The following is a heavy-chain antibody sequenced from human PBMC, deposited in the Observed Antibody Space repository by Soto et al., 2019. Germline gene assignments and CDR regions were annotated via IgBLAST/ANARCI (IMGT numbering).Heavy chain of an antibody. CDR1: GGSISSYY. CDR2: IYYSGST. J-gene: IGHJ5*02. V-gene: IGHV4-59*01. D-gene: IGHD3-22*01. Sequence: PSETLSLTCTVSGGSISSYYWSWIRQPPGKGLEWIGYIYYSGSTNYNLSLKSRVTISVDTSKNQFSLKLSSVTAADTAVYYCARVGYYDSSGYYYPVNWFDPWGQGTLVTVSS. CDR3: ARVGYYDSSGYYYPVNWFDP.